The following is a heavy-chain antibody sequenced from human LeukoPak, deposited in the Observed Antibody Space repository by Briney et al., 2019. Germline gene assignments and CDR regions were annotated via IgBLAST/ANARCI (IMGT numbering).Heavy chain of an antibody. D-gene: IGHD1/OR15-1a*01. Sequence: ASVNVSCKASGYIFTGYYLHWVRQAPGQGLEWMGWINPNNGGTKSAQKFQGRVTMTRDTSISTAYLELSSLRSDDTAIYYCARGAEQQRLAHFDYWGQGTLVTVSS. CDR3: ARGAEQQRLAHFDY. J-gene: IGHJ4*02. V-gene: IGHV1-2*02. CDR1: GYIFTGYY. CDR2: INPNNGGT.